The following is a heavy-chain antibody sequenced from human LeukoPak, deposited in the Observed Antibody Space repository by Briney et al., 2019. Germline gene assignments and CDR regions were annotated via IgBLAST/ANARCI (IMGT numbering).Heavy chain of an antibody. D-gene: IGHD2-8*02. CDR3: ARDGGGVSSWVSH. CDR2: IDPCDSFT. CDR1: GYSFSSYW. Sequence: GESLKISCKGSGYSFSSYWISWVRQMPGKGVEWRGRIDPCDSFTKYRPSLEGRVTISAGKSLSPVYLQWSSLKASDTALYYCARDGGGVSSWVSHWGQGTLVTVSS. J-gene: IGHJ4*02. V-gene: IGHV5-10-1*01.